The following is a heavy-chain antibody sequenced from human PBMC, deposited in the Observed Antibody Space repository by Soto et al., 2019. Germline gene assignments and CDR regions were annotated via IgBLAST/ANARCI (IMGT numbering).Heavy chain of an antibody. CDR1: GFTFSGYA. D-gene: IGHD2-15*01. J-gene: IGHJ4*02. CDR2: ISSNGGST. Sequence: EVQLVESGGGLVQPGGSLRLSCAASGFTFSGYAMHWVRQAPGKGLEYVSAISSNGGSTYYANSVKGRFTISRDNSKNTLYLQMGSLRAEDMAVYYCARDCSGGSCYSILDYWGQGTLVTVSS. CDR3: ARDCSGGSCYSILDY. V-gene: IGHV3-64*01.